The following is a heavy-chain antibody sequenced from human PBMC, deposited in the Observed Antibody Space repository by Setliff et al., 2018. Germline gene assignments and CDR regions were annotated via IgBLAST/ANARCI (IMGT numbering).Heavy chain of an antibody. CDR3: ARQLCSSGYCYATTFDY. CDR1: GYSISSGYY. J-gene: IGHJ4*02. V-gene: IGHV4-38-2*01. CDR2: IYRSGST. D-gene: IGHD3-22*01. Sequence: SETLSLTCAVSGYSISSGYYWGWIRQAPGKGLGWIASIYRSGSTYCNPSLKSRVTISVDTSKNQFPLKLSSVTASDTAVYYCARQLCSSGYCYATTFDYWGQGTLVTVS.